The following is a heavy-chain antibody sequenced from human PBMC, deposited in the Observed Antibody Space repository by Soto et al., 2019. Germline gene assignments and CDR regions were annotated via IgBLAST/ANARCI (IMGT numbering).Heavy chain of an antibody. J-gene: IGHJ3*02. CDR3: AKEISTVTRGSNAFDI. D-gene: IGHD4-17*01. V-gene: IGHV3-23*01. Sequence: GGSLRLSCAASGFTFSSYAMSWVRQAPGKGLEWVSAISGSGGSTYYADSVKGRFTISRDNSKNTLYLQMNSLRAEDTAVYYCAKEISTVTRGSNAFDIWGQGTMVTVSS. CDR1: GFTFSSYA. CDR2: ISGSGGST.